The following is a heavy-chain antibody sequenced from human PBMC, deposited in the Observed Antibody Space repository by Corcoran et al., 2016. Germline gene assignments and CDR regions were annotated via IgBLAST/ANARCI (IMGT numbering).Heavy chain of an antibody. CDR1: GFTFSSYS. CDR2: ISSSSSYI. Sequence: EVQLVASGGGLVKPGGSLRLSCAASGFTFSSYSMNWVRQAPGKGLEWVSSISSSSSYISYADSVKGRFTISRDNAKNSLYLQMNSLRAEDTAVYYRARDQGRAAAIRNGIDVWGQGTTVTVSS. V-gene: IGHV3-21*01. D-gene: IGHD2-2*02. J-gene: IGHJ6*02. CDR3: ARDQGRAAAIRNGIDV.